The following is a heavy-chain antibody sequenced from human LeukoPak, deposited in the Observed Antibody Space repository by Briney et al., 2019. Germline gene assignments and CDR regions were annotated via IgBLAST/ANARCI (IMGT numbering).Heavy chain of an antibody. V-gene: IGHV3-7*01. Sequence: GGSLRLSCTASGFAVGSNYMSWVRQAPGKGLEWVANIKQDGSEKYYVDSVKGRFTISRDNAKNSLYLQMNSLRAEDTAVYYCARDVSFGMIALDSFDIWGQGTMVTVSS. CDR3: ARDVSFGMIALDSFDI. CDR2: IKQDGSEK. CDR1: GFAVGSNY. J-gene: IGHJ3*02. D-gene: IGHD3-16*01.